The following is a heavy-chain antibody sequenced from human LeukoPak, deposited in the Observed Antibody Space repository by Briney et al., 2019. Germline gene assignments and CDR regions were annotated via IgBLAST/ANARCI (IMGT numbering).Heavy chain of an antibody. V-gene: IGHV3-53*01. CDR1: GFTVSSNY. Sequence: PGGSLRLSCAASGFTVSSNYMSWVRQAPGKELEWVSVIYSGGSTYYADSVKGRFTISRDNSKNTLYLQMNSLRAEDTAVYYCASRYCSGGSCRGLFDYWGQGTLVTVSS. D-gene: IGHD2-15*01. J-gene: IGHJ4*02. CDR2: IYSGGST. CDR3: ASRYCSGGSCRGLFDY.